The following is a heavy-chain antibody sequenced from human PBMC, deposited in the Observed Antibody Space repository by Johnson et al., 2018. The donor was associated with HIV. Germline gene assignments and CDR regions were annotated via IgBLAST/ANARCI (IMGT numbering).Heavy chain of an antibody. J-gene: IGHJ3*02. CDR2: ISYDGSNQ. D-gene: IGHD6-19*01. CDR3: AKDGGWPENAFDI. CDR1: GFTFSSYA. Sequence: QVQLVESGGGVVQPVTSLRLSCAASGFTFSSYAMHWVRQAPGKGLEWVAVISYDGSNQYYTDSVKGRFTISRDNSKNTLYLQMNSLGVEDTAVYYCAKDGGWPENAFDIWGQGTMVTVSS. V-gene: IGHV3-30*04.